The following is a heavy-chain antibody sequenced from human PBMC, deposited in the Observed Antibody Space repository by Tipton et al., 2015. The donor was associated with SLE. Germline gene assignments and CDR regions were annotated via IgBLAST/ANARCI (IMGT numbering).Heavy chain of an antibody. D-gene: IGHD3-22*01. CDR3: AREREVGTMIVAGWYFDL. V-gene: IGHV4-4*07. J-gene: IGHJ2*01. Sequence: TLSLTCTVSGGSISSYYWSWIRQPAGKGLEWIGRIYTSGGTNYNPSLKSRVTMSVDTSKNQFPLKLSSVTAADTAVYYCAREREVGTMIVAGWYFDLWGRGTLVTVSS. CDR1: GGSISSYY. CDR2: IYTSGGT.